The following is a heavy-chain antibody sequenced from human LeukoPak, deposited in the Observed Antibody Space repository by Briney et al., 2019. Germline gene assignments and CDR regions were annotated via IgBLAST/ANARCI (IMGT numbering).Heavy chain of an antibody. CDR3: ARLHPLVSISTYHYHPLDV. J-gene: IGHJ6*02. D-gene: IGHD2-8*02. Sequence: SQTLSLTCTVSGGSISNSYWSWIRQPPVKALEWIGFIHYSGSTNYNPSLKSRVAISVDTSKNQFSLRVTSVTAADTAVYYCARLHPLVSISTYHYHPLDVWGQGTTVTVS. CDR1: GGSISNSY. V-gene: IGHV4-59*08. CDR2: IHYSGST.